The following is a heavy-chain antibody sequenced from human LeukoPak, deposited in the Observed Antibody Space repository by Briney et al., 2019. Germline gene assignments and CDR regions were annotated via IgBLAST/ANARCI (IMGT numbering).Heavy chain of an antibody. Sequence: GGSLRLSCAASGFTFSDYYVSWIRQAPGKGLEWVSYISSSGSTIYYADSVKGRFTISRDNAKNSLYLQMNSLRAEDTAVYYCARESRFGEWLFDYWGQGTLVTVSS. CDR1: GFTFSDYY. D-gene: IGHD3-10*01. V-gene: IGHV3-11*04. CDR3: ARESRFGEWLFDY. J-gene: IGHJ4*02. CDR2: ISSSGSTI.